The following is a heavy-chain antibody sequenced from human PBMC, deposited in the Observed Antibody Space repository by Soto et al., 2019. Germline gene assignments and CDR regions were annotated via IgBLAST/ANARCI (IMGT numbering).Heavy chain of an antibody. D-gene: IGHD3-22*01. CDR3: VKDRPNYYDSSGYYSDDAFDI. V-gene: IGHV3-64D*08. CDR2: ISSNGGST. Sequence: GGSLRLSCSASGFTFSSYAMHWVRQAPGKGLEYVSAISSNGGSTYYADSVKGRFTISRDNSKNTLYLQMSSLRAEDTAVYYCVKDRPNYYDSSGYYSDDAFDIWGQGTMVTVSS. J-gene: IGHJ3*02. CDR1: GFTFSSYA.